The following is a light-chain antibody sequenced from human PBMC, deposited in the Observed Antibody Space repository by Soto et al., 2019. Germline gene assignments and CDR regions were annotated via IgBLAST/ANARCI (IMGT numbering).Light chain of an antibody. J-gene: IGKJ1*01. V-gene: IGKV3-15*01. CDR1: QSVNNN. CDR2: GAS. CDR3: QEYNTWPCT. Sequence: ETLMTQSPATLSVSPGERATLSCRASQSVNNNLAWYQQKLGQAPRVLIDGASTRATGIPARFTGSVSGTEFILPLTSRQSEDAAVYYCQEYNTWPCTFSQGTKVE.